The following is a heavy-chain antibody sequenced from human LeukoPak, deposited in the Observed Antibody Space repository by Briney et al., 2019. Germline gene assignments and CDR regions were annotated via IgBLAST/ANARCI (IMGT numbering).Heavy chain of an antibody. V-gene: IGHV3-11*01. Sequence: PGGSLRLSCAASGFTFSDYYMSWIRQAPGKGLEWVSYISSSGSTIYYADSVKGRFTISRDNAKNSLYLQMNSLRAEDTAMYYCARDADVHCSGGSCYSQFYYYYYGMDVWGQGTTVTVSS. D-gene: IGHD2-15*01. CDR3: ARDADVHCSGGSCYSQFYYYYYGMDV. CDR2: ISSSGSTI. CDR1: GFTFSDYY. J-gene: IGHJ6*02.